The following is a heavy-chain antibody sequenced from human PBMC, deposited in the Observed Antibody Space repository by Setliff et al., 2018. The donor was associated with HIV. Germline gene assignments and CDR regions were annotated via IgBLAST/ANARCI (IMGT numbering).Heavy chain of an antibody. J-gene: IGHJ1*01. CDR1: GGSFNGYY. CDR3: ASARRAGSGPKYFQH. V-gene: IGHV4-34*01. D-gene: IGHD2-15*01. CDR2: INHSGST. Sequence: TLSLTCAVYGGSFNGYYWSWIRQPPGKGLEWIGEINHSGSTNYNPSLKSRVTMSVDKSKNQFPLRLSSVTAADTAVYYCASARRAGSGPKYFQHWGQGTLVTVSS.